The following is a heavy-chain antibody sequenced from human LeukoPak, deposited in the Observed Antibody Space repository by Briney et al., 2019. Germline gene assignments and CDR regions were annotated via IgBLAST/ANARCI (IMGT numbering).Heavy chain of an antibody. V-gene: IGHV4-34*01. CDR3: ARGWGITAGFDY. Sequence: SSETLPLTCAVYGGSFSGYYWSWIRQPPGKGLEWIGEINHSGSTNYNPSLKSRVTISVDTSKNQFSLKLSSVTAADTAVYYCARGWGITAGFDYWGQGTLVTVSS. CDR2: INHSGST. J-gene: IGHJ4*02. D-gene: IGHD6-19*01. CDR1: GGSFSGYY.